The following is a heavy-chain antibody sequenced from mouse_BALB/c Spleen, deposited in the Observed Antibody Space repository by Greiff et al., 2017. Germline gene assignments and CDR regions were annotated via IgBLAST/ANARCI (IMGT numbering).Heavy chain of an antibody. CDR3: TREGTVYYAMDY. Sequence: VQLQQSGTVLARPGASVKMSCKASGYTFTSYWMHWVKQRPGQGLEWIGAIYPGNSDTSYNQKFKGKAKLTAVTSTSTAYMELSSLTNEDSAVYYCTREGTVYYAMDYWGQGTSVTVSS. V-gene: IGHV1-5*01. J-gene: IGHJ4*01. CDR2: IYPGNSDT. CDR1: GYTFTSYW. D-gene: IGHD1-1*01.